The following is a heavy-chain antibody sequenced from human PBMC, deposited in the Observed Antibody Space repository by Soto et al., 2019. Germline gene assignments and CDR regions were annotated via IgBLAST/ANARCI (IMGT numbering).Heavy chain of an antibody. CDR1: GYTFTSYD. CDR3: ARKKDYYYYLDV. J-gene: IGHJ6*03. CDR2: MNPNSGNT. V-gene: IGHV1-8*01. Sequence: QVQLVQSGAEVKKPGASVKVSCKASGYTFTSYDINWVRQATGQGLEWMGWMNPNSGNTGYAQKFQGRVTMTRTTSISTAYMELSSLRSEATAVYYCARKKDYYYYLDVWGKGTTVTVSS.